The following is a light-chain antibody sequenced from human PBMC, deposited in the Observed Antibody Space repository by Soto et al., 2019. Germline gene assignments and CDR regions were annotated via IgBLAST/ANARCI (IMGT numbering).Light chain of an antibody. Sequence: EIVLTQSPATLSLSPGERATLSCRASQSVSSCLAWYQQKPGQAPRLLNYDASNRATGIPARFCGSGSGTDFTITISSLEPEDLAVYYCQQSSNWPLTFSGGTKVEIK. CDR3: QQSSNWPLT. J-gene: IGKJ4*01. V-gene: IGKV3-11*01. CDR2: DAS. CDR1: QSVSSC.